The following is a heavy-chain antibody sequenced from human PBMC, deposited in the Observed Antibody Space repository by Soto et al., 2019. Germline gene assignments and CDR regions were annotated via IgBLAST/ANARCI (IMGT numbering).Heavy chain of an antibody. J-gene: IGHJ4*02. CDR2: ISSSSSYI. V-gene: IGHV3-21*01. Sequence: GASVKVSCAASGFTFSSYSMNWVRQAPGKGLEWVSSISSSSSYIYYADSVKGRFTISRDNAKNSLYLQMNSLRAEDTAVYYCARDLYDSSGSLDYWGQGTLVTVSS. D-gene: IGHD3-22*01. CDR3: ARDLYDSSGSLDY. CDR1: GFTFSSYS.